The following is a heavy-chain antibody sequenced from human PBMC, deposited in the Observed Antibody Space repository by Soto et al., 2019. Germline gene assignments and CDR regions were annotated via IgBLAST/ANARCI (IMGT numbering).Heavy chain of an antibody. J-gene: IGHJ4*01. CDR1: GFSFGSYA. V-gene: IGHV3-30-3*01. D-gene: IGHD6-19*01. CDR2: ISYHGREI. CDR3: ERDPVAVTGSLLDR. Sequence: GGSLRLSCEVSGFSFGSYAFHWVRQAPGKGLEWLSVISYHGREIYYADSVKDRFTISRDNFKKTVYLQMNSLRSDDTALYYCERDPVAVTGSLLDRWGQGTLVTVSS.